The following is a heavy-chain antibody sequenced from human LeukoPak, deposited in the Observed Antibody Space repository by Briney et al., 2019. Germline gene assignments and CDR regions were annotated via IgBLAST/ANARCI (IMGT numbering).Heavy chain of an antibody. CDR1: GGSISSGGYY. Sequence: SETLSLTCTVSGGSISSGGYYWSWIRQHPGKGLEWIGYIYYSGSTYYNPSLKSRVTISVDTSKNQFSLRLSSVTAADTAVYYCARSDSGSYPVFDYWGQGTLVTVSS. V-gene: IGHV4-31*03. CDR3: ARSDSGSYPVFDY. CDR2: IYYSGST. D-gene: IGHD1-26*01. J-gene: IGHJ4*02.